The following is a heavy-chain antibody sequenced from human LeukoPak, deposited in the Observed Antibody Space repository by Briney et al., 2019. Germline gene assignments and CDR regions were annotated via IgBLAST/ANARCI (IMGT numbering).Heavy chain of an antibody. CDR1: GGSISSGGYS. J-gene: IGHJ4*02. D-gene: IGHD5-24*01. CDR3: ARESMATVAF. Sequence: SQTLSLTCAVSGGSISSGGYSWSWIRQPPGKGLEWIGYIYHSGSTYYNPSLKSRVTISVDRSKNQFSLKLSSMTAADTAVYYCARESMATVAFWGQGTLVTVSS. V-gene: IGHV4-30-2*01. CDR2: IYHSGST.